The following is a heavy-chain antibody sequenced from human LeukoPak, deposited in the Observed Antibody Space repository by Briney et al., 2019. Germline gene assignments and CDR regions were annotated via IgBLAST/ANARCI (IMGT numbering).Heavy chain of an antibody. CDR3: ARDLGYCSGGSCYQRINYYYYGMDV. CDR1: GYTFTGYY. CDR2: INPNSGGT. Sequence: GASVNVSCKASGYTFTGYYMHWVRQAPGQGLGWMGWINPNSGGTNYAQKFQGRVTMTRDTSISTAYMELSRLRSDDTAVYYCARDLGYCSGGSCYQRINYYYYGMDVWGQGTTVTVSS. V-gene: IGHV1-2*02. J-gene: IGHJ6*02. D-gene: IGHD2-15*01.